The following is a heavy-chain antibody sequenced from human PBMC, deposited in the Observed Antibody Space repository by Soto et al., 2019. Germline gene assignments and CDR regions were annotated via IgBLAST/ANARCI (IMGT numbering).Heavy chain of an antibody. CDR3: VIDRLIVAVSVGRMDV. Sequence: QVQLVQSGAEVKKPGTSVRVSCKASGDTFIGYSISWVRQAPGQGLEWMGWVIPTQRTTKYAQRFQGRVTMSVHQFASTTYMELSRLRPEDTALYYCVIDRLIVAVSVGRMDVWCQGTTVTVSS. J-gene: IGHJ6*02. D-gene: IGHD6-19*01. CDR1: GDTFIGYS. V-gene: IGHV1-69*01. CDR2: VIPTQRTT.